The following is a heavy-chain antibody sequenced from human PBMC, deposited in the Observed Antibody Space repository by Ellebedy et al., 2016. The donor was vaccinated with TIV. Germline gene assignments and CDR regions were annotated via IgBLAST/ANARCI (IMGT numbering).Heavy chain of an antibody. CDR3: ARRGRGTVGFDY. Sequence: GGSLRLXXAASGFTFDNYAMNWVRQAPGKGLAWVSTIGGLDDGTHYADYVAGRFTISRDNSKNTLYLQLNSLRAEDTAVYYCARRGRGTVGFDYWGQGTLVTVSS. J-gene: IGHJ4*02. V-gene: IGHV3-23*01. D-gene: IGHD1-7*01. CDR2: IGGLDDGT. CDR1: GFTFDNYA.